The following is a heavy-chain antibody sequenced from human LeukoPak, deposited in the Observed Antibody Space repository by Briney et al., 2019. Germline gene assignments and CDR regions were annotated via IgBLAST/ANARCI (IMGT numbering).Heavy chain of an antibody. CDR1: GGSISSSSYY. Sequence: SETLSLTCTVSGGSISSSSYYWGWIRQPPGKGLEGIGSIYYSGSTYYNPSLKSRVTISVDTSKNQFSLKLISVTAADTAVYYCARPNNWNPEGFDPWGQGTLVTVSS. D-gene: IGHD1-20*01. CDR3: ARPNNWNPEGFDP. J-gene: IGHJ5*02. V-gene: IGHV4-39*01. CDR2: IYYSGST.